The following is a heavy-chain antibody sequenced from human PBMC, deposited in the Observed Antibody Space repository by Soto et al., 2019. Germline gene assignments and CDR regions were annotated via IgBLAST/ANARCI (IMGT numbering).Heavy chain of an antibody. D-gene: IGHD3-10*01. J-gene: IGHJ5*02. CDR1: GYPLTELT. CDR2: FDPEDGKT. V-gene: IGHV1-24*01. CDR3: ARVNGGPDGPDWFGGFDP. Sequence: ASVKVSCKVSGYPLTELTMHWVRQAPGKGLEWMGGFDPEDGKTVYAQKFQGRVTMTEDTSTDTAFVELSSLRSEDTAVYYCARVNGGPDGPDWFGGFDPWGQGTLVTVSS.